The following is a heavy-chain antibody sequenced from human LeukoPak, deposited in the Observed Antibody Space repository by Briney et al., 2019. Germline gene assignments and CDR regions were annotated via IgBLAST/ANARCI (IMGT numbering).Heavy chain of an antibody. CDR1: GYTFTNYD. J-gene: IGHJ5*02. V-gene: IGHV1-8*01. CDR3: ARPARPDTNWFDP. CDR2: MNPNSGNT. Sequence: GSVKVSCKASGYTFTNYDINWVRQATGQGLEWMGWMNPNSGNTAYAQKFQGRVTMTRNTFTSTAYMELSSLRSEDTAVYYCARPARPDTNWFDPWGQGTQVTVSS. D-gene: IGHD2-2*01.